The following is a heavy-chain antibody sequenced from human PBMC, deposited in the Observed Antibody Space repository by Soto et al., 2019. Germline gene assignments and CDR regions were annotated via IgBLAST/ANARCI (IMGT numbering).Heavy chain of an antibody. CDR1: GGSISSGGYY. CDR3: ARETSSSWYLYCYGMDV. CDR2: IYYSGST. Sequence: QVQLQESGPGLVKPSQTLSLTCTVSGGSISSGGYYWNWIRQHPGKGLEWIGYIYYSGSTYYNPFLKXGXTXSXXTSKNRCSLKLSSVTAADTAVYYCARETSSSWYLYCYGMDVWGQGTTVTVSS. J-gene: IGHJ6*02. D-gene: IGHD6-13*01. V-gene: IGHV4-31*03.